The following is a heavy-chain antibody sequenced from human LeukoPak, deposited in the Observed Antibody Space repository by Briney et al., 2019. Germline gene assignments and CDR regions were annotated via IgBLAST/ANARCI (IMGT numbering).Heavy chain of an antibody. CDR3: ARISTSSLSY. V-gene: IGHV3-23*01. CDR2: ISGSGGST. CDR1: DFTFTSYG. Sequence: GGSLRLSCAASDFTFTSYGMSWVRQAPGKGLEWVSAISGSGGSTYYADSVKGRFTISRDNSKNTLYLRMNSLRAEDTAVYYCARISTSSLSYWGQGTLVTVSS. D-gene: IGHD2-2*01. J-gene: IGHJ4*02.